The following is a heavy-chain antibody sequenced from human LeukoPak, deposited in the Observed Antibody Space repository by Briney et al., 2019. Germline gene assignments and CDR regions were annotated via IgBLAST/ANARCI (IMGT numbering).Heavy chain of an antibody. CDR1: GASISSGSYY. CDR3: ARDLDYGSGNFDY. J-gene: IGHJ4*02. D-gene: IGHD3-10*01. Sequence: SGTLSLTCTVSGASISSGSYYWSWIRQPAGKGLEWIGRIYTSGSTSYNPSLKSRVTISVDTSKNQFSLKLSSVTAADTAVYYCARDLDYGSGNFDYWGQGTLVTVSS. CDR2: IYTSGST. V-gene: IGHV4-61*02.